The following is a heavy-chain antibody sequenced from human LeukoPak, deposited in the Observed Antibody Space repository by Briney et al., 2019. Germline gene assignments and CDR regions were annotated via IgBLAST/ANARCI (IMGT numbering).Heavy chain of an antibody. CDR3: ARDLPHSSGYLLDAFDI. Sequence: GGSLRLSCAASGFTFSSYSMNWVRQAPGKGLEWVSSISSSSSYIYYADSVKGRFTISRDNAKNSLYLQMNSLRAEDTAVYYCARDLPHSSGYLLDAFDIWGQGTMVTVSS. V-gene: IGHV3-21*01. CDR1: GFTFSSYS. D-gene: IGHD3-22*01. J-gene: IGHJ3*02. CDR2: ISSSSSYI.